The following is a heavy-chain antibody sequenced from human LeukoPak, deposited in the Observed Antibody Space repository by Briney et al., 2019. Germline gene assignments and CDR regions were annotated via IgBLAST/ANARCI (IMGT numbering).Heavy chain of an antibody. V-gene: IGHV3-21*01. CDR1: GFTFSSYS. CDR2: TSSSSSYI. Sequence: GGSLRLSCAASGFTFSSYSMNWVRQAPGKGLEWVSSTSSSSSYIYYADSVKGRFTISRDNAKNSLYLQMNSLRAEDTAVYYCARDVSWFGDPLWGQGTLVTVSS. J-gene: IGHJ4*02. D-gene: IGHD3-10*01. CDR3: ARDVSWFGDPL.